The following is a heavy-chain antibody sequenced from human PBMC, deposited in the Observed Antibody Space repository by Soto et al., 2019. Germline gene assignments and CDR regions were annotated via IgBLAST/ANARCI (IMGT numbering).Heavy chain of an antibody. CDR1: GFIFRSYA. CDR3: VRDDRWAFDI. Sequence: ELQLVESEGGLVQPGGSLRVSCAASGFIFRSYAFNWIRQAPGKGLEWVSYISVGSGSIFYADSVKGRFTISRDDGKNSLYLQMNTLRGEDMAVYYCVRDDRWAFDIWGQGTMVTVSS. D-gene: IGHD3-22*01. J-gene: IGHJ3*02. V-gene: IGHV3-48*01. CDR2: ISVGSGSI.